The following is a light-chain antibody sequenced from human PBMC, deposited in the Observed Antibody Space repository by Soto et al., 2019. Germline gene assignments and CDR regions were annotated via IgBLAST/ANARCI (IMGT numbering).Light chain of an antibody. Sequence: QSVLTQPASVSGSPGQSITISCTGTDSDIGDNNYVSWYQQHPGKAPKLMIYDVSKRPSGVPDRFSGSKSGNTASLTISGLQAEDEADYYCCSYAGSYTYVFATGTKVTVL. CDR3: CSYAGSYTYV. CDR2: DVS. J-gene: IGLJ1*01. CDR1: DSDIGDNNY. V-gene: IGLV2-11*01.